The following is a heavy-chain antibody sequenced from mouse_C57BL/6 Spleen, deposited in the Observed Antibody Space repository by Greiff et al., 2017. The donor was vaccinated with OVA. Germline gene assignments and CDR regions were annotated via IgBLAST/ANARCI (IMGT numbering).Heavy chain of an antibody. CDR2: IDPSDSYT. D-gene: IGHD1-1*01. J-gene: IGHJ3*01. V-gene: IGHV1-69*01. CDR3: ARDEDITTVVAPFAY. Sequence: QVQLKQPGAELVMPGASVKLSCKASGYTFTSYWMHWVKQRPGQGLEWIGEIDPSDSYTTYNQKLKGKSTLTVDKSSSTAYMQLSSLTSEDSAVYYCARDEDITTVVAPFAYWGQGTLVTVSA. CDR1: GYTFTSYW.